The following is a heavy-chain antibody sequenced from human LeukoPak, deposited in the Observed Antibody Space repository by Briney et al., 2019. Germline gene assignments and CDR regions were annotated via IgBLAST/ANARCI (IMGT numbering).Heavy chain of an antibody. CDR3: ARGAYGNYLSVDY. CDR1: GGSIPSYY. D-gene: IGHD4-11*01. V-gene: IGHV4-59*01. CDR2: LFYSGST. J-gene: IGHJ4*01. Sequence: PPETLSLTCAISGGSIPSYYWSWIRQSPGQGLEWIGYLFYSGSTNYNPSLKSRITMSTDTSKNQFSLNVRSVTAADTAVYYCARGAYGNYLSVDYWGHGILVTVSS.